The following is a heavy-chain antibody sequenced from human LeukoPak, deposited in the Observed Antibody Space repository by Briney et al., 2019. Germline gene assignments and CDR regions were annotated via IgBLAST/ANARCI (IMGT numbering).Heavy chain of an antibody. J-gene: IGHJ5*02. V-gene: IGHV1-2*06. D-gene: IGHD1-20*01. CDR3: ARSRQYNWNDWFDP. CDR1: GYAFTGYY. CDR2: INPNSGDT. Sequence: AASVKVSCKASGYAFTGYYVHWVRQAPGQGLEWMGRINPNSGDTNYAQKFQGRVTMTRDTSARTVYMELSSLRSEDTAVYYCARSRQYNWNDWFDPWGQGTLVTVSS.